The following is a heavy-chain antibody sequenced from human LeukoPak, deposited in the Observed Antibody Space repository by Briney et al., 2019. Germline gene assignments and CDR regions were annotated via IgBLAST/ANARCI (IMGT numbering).Heavy chain of an antibody. CDR2: ISGSGGST. V-gene: IGHV3-23*01. J-gene: IGHJ3*02. Sequence: GGSLRLSCAASGFTFSSYAMSGVRQAPGKGLEWVSAISGSGGSTYYADSVKGRFTISRDNSKNTLYLQMNSLRAEDTAVYYCAKDASRITMTLGAFDIWGQGTMVTVSS. CDR3: AKDASRITMTLGAFDI. D-gene: IGHD3-22*01. CDR1: GFTFSSYA.